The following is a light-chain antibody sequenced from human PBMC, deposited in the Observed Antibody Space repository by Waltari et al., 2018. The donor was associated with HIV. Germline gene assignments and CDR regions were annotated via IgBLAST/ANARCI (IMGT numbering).Light chain of an antibody. Sequence: QSALTQPASVSGSPGQSITISCTGTSSDIGNYNLVSWYQQPPGKAPKLIIYEGIKRPSGVSNRISGSKSANTASLTISGLQAEDEADYCCSSYGGSSNWLFGGGTKLTVL. CDR3: SSYGGSSNWL. J-gene: IGLJ2*01. V-gene: IGLV2-23*01. CDR1: SSDIGNYNL. CDR2: EGI.